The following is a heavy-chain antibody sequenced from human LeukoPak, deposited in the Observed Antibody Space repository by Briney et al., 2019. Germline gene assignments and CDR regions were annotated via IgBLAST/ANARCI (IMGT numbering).Heavy chain of an antibody. Sequence: SETLSLTCTVSGGSISSYYWSWIRQPPGKGLEWIGYIYYSGSTNYNPSLKSRVTISVDTSKNQFSLKLSSVTAADTAVYYCAAEDGYGDSPHYWGQGTLVTVSS. CDR2: IYYSGST. CDR1: GGSISSYY. J-gene: IGHJ4*02. CDR3: AAEDGYGDSPHY. D-gene: IGHD4-17*01. V-gene: IGHV4-59*01.